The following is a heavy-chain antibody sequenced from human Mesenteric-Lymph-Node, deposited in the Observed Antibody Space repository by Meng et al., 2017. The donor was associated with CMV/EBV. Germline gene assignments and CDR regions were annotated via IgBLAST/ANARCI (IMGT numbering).Heavy chain of an antibody. J-gene: IGHJ5*02. CDR1: GFTFISYA. CDR3: ARDCTNGVCYRGPDSGFDP. V-gene: IGHV3-23*01. D-gene: IGHD2-8*01. CDR2: ISGRADNT. Sequence: GESLKISCAASGFTFISYAMNWVRQAPGKGLEWVSAISGRADNTYYADSVKGRFTISRDNAKNSLYLQMNSLRAEDTAVYYCARDCTNGVCYRGPDSGFDPWGQGTLVTVSS.